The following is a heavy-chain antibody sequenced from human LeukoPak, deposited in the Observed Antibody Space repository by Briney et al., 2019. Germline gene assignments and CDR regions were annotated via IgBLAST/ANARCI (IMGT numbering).Heavy chain of an antibody. J-gene: IGHJ4*02. CDR1: GYSFTGYH. CDR2: INPSGGST. V-gene: IGHV1-46*01. Sequence: ASVKVSCKASGYSFTGYHMHWVRQAPGQGLEWMGIINPSGGSTSYAQKFQGRVTMTRDTSTGTVYMELSSLRSDDTAVYYCARVGRNGWYEEYYFDYWGQGTLLTVSS. D-gene: IGHD6-19*01. CDR3: ARVGRNGWYEEYYFDY.